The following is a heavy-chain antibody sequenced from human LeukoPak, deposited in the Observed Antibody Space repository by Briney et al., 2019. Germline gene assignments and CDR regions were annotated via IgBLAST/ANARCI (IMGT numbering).Heavy chain of an antibody. Sequence: SETLSLTCTVSGGSIRSYYWSWIRQPPGKGLEWIGYIYYSGSTNYNPSLKSRVTISVDTSKNQFSLKLSSVTAADTAVYYCARQVEVVTAHVIYYFDYWGQGTLVTVSS. D-gene: IGHD2-21*02. CDR2: IYYSGST. CDR3: ARQVEVVTAHVIYYFDY. J-gene: IGHJ4*02. V-gene: IGHV4-59*08. CDR1: GGSIRSYY.